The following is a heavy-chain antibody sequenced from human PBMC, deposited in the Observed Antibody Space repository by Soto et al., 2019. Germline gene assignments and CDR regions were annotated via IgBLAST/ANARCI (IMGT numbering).Heavy chain of an antibody. CDR2: IYYSGST. J-gene: IGHJ4*02. D-gene: IGHD4-17*01. CDR1: GAPITINY. Sequence: SETLSLTCTVSGAPITINYWSWIRQAPGKGLEWIGYIYYSGSTTYNPSLKSRVTMSADTPKNQFSLKLSSVTAADTAVYYCARVDYTTVVTHWGQGTLVTVSS. V-gene: IGHV4-59*01. CDR3: ARVDYTTVVTH.